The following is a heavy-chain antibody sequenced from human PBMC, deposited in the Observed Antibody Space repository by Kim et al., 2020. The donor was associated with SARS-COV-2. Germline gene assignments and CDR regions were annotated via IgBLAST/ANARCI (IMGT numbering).Heavy chain of an antibody. Sequence: DSVKGRLTISRYNAKNSMYLQMNSMRAEDTAVYYFARDGPYDSSGYLFDYWGQGTLVTVSS. J-gene: IGHJ4*02. D-gene: IGHD3-22*01. CDR3: ARDGPYDSSGYLFDY. V-gene: IGHV3-7*01.